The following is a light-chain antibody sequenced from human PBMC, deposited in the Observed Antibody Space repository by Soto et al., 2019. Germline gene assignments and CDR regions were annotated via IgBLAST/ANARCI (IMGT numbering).Light chain of an antibody. CDR3: SSYTSSSTRV. J-gene: IGLJ1*01. V-gene: IGLV2-14*01. Sequence: QSALTQPASVSGSPGQSITISCTGTSSDVSDYNYVSWYQQHPGKAPKLMIYDVSNRPSGVSNRFSGSKSGQTASLTISGLQAEDEADYYCSSYTSSSTRVFGTGTKLTVL. CDR2: DVS. CDR1: SSDVSDYNY.